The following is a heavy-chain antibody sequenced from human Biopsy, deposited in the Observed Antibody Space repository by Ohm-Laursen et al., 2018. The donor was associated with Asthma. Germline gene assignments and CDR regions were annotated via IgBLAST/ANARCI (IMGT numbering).Heavy chain of an antibody. D-gene: IGHD2-2*01. CDR3: AGGGYCTSPTCPWERYATDV. Sequence: SLRLSCSAPGFTFSSYWMSWVRQAPGKGLEWVANIKKDGSEKYYGDSVKGRFTISRDNAKNSLYLHMNSLRAESTAVYYCAGGGYCTSPTCPWERYATDVWGQGTTVTVSS. CDR1: GFTFSSYW. CDR2: IKKDGSEK. V-gene: IGHV3-7*01. J-gene: IGHJ6*02.